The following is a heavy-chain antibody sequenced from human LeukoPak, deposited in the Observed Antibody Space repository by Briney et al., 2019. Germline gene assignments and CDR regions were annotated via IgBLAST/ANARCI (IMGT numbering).Heavy chain of an antibody. Sequence: GGSLRLSCAASGFTFRNYWMHWVRQAPGKGLVWVSRIESDGSSTTYADSVKGRFTISRDNAKNTLYLQMTSLRAEDTAKYYCARGGIAVTGTLRYDYWGQGTLVTVSS. CDR2: IESDGSST. CDR1: GFTFRNYW. CDR3: ARGGIAVTGTLRYDY. D-gene: IGHD6-19*01. J-gene: IGHJ4*02. V-gene: IGHV3-74*01.